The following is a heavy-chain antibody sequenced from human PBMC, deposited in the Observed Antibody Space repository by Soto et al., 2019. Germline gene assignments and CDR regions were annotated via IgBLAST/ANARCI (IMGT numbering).Heavy chain of an antibody. D-gene: IGHD3-10*01. J-gene: IGHJ3*02. Sequence: QVQLQESGPGLVKPSETLCLTCTVSGGSVSRVSYYWSWIRQPPGKGLEGIGYSYYSGSTNYNPSLKSRVTISVDTSQNQFSLKLSSVTAADTAVYYCARDQRYYRNFDIWGQGTMVTVSS. CDR1: GGSVSRVSYY. CDR3: ARDQRYYRNFDI. V-gene: IGHV4-61*01. CDR2: SYYSGST.